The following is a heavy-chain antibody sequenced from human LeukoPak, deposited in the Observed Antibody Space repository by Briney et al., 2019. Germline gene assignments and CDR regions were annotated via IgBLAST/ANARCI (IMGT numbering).Heavy chain of an antibody. CDR1: GGSISSHY. Sequence: PSETLSLTCSVSGGSISSHYRSWIRQPAGKGLEWIGRVHITRGTNYNPSLKSRVTMSVDTSKSQFSLRLTSVTAADTAVYYCARHCSGGSCYSRGFTFDYWGQGTLVTVSS. J-gene: IGHJ4*02. CDR2: VHITRGT. D-gene: IGHD2-15*01. V-gene: IGHV4-4*07. CDR3: ARHCSGGSCYSRGFTFDY.